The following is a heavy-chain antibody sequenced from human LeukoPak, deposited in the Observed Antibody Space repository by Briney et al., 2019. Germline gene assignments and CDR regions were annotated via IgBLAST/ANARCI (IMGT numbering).Heavy chain of an antibody. V-gene: IGHV3-23*01. J-gene: IGHJ3*01. CDR2: ISGSGDRT. D-gene: IGHD3-22*01. CDR3: ARMGSTYYYDSSNYQDAFDV. Sequence: AGGSLRLSCTASGFTFNYYAMSWVRQAPGKGLEWVSGISGSGDRTYYADSVKGQFTISRDNSKNTFYLQMNNVRAEDTAVYYCARMGSTYYYDSSNYQDAFDVWGKGTMVTVSS. CDR1: GFTFNYYA.